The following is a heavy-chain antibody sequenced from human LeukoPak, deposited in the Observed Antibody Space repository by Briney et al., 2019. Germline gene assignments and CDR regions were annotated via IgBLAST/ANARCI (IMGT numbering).Heavy chain of an antibody. J-gene: IGHJ4*02. Sequence: GESLKISCKGSGYSFTSYWIGWVRQVPGKGLEWMGIIYPGDSDTRYSPSFQGQVTISADKSISTAYLQWSSLKASDTAMYHCARPYYYGSGSYYFDYWGQGTQVTVSS. CDR1: GYSFTSYW. CDR2: IYPGDSDT. CDR3: ARPYYYGSGSYYFDY. V-gene: IGHV5-51*01. D-gene: IGHD3-10*01.